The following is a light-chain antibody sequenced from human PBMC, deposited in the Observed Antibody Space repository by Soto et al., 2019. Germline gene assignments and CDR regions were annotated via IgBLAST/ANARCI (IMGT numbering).Light chain of an antibody. CDR1: QSITSNY. Sequence: EIVLTQSPGTLSLSPGERATLSCRASQSITSNYLAWYQQKPGQAPRLLIYGASSRATGIPDRFSGSGSGTDFTLTINRLEPEDFAVFYCQQYSSSPNTFGQGTRLEIK. CDR3: QQYSSSPNT. V-gene: IGKV3-20*01. J-gene: IGKJ5*01. CDR2: GAS.